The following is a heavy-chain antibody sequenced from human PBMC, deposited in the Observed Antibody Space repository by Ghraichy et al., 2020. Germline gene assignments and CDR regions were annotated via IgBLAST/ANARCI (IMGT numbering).Heavy chain of an antibody. CDR2: IYYSGST. D-gene: IGHD5-24*01. V-gene: IGHV4-59*01. CDR1: GGSISSYY. CDR3: ARGSEMATMIFDY. Sequence: ESLNISCTVSGGSISSYYWSWIRQPPGKGLEWIGYIYYSGSTNYNPSLKSRVTISVDTSKNQFSLKLSSVTAADTAVYYCARGSEMATMIFDYWGQGTLVTVSS. J-gene: IGHJ4*02.